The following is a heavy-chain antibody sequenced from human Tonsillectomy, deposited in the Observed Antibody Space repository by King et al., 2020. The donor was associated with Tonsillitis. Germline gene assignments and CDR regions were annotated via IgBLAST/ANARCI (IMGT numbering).Heavy chain of an antibody. J-gene: IGHJ4*02. D-gene: IGHD6-13*01. CDR3: ARGAGYSSSWPYDY. Sequence: VQLQESGPGLVKPSETLSLTCTVSGGSISSYYWSWFRQPPGKGLEWIGYIYYSGSTNYNPSLKSRVTISVDTSKNHFSLKLSSVTAADTAVYYCARGAGYSSSWPYDYWGQGTLVTVSS. CDR2: IYYSGST. CDR1: GGSISSYY. V-gene: IGHV4-59*01.